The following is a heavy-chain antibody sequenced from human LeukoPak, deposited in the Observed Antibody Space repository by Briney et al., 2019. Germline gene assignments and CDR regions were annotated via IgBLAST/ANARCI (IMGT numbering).Heavy chain of an antibody. Sequence: SETLSLTCTVSGGSISSYYWSWIRQPPGKGLEWIGYIYYSVSTNYNPSLKSRVTISVDTSKNQFSLKLSSVTAADTAVYFCARGVDYYDASGYYSLFHHWGQGTLVTVSS. D-gene: IGHD3-22*01. V-gene: IGHV4-59*01. CDR3: ARGVDYYDASGYYSLFHH. J-gene: IGHJ4*02. CDR2: IYYSVST. CDR1: GGSISSYY.